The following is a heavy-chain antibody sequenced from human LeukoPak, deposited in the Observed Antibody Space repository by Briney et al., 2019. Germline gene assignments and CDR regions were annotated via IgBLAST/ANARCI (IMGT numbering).Heavy chain of an antibody. CDR3: ARGGKATVVTM. CDR2: IYSSGST. Sequence: SETLSLTCTVSGGSINSYYWSWIRQPAGKGLEWIGPIYSSGSTNYNPSLKSRVSMSVDTSKNQFSLKLTSVTAADTAVYYCARGGKATVVTMWGQGILVTVSS. J-gene: IGHJ4*02. D-gene: IGHD4-23*01. CDR1: GGSINSYY. V-gene: IGHV4-4*07.